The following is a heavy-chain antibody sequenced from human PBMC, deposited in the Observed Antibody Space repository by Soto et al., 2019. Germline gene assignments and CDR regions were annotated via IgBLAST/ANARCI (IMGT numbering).Heavy chain of an antibody. CDR2: INPSGGST. Sequence: ASVKVSCKASGYTFTSYYMHWLLQAPGQGLEWMGIINPSGGSTSYAQKFQGRVTMTRDTSTSTVYMELSSLRSEDTAVYYCARDRSSGWYDYWGQGTLVTVSS. J-gene: IGHJ4*02. CDR1: GYTFTSYY. V-gene: IGHV1-46*01. D-gene: IGHD6-19*01. CDR3: ARDRSSGWYDY.